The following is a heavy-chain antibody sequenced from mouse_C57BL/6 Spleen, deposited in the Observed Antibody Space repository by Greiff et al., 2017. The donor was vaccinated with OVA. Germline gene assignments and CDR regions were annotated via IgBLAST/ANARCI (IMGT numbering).Heavy chain of an antibody. CDR3: ALYDGYYPFAY. D-gene: IGHD2-3*01. J-gene: IGHJ3*01. Sequence: VQLQQPGAELVKPGASVKVSCKASGYTFTSYWMHWVKQRPGQGLEWIGRIHPSDSDTNYNQKFKGKATLTVDKSSSTAYMQLSSLTSEDSAVYYCALYDGYYPFAYWGQGTLGTVSA. V-gene: IGHV1-74*01. CDR1: GYTFTSYW. CDR2: IHPSDSDT.